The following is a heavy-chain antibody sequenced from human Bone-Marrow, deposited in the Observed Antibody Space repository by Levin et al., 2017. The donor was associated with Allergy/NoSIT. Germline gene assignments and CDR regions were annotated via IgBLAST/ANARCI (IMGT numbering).Heavy chain of an antibody. V-gene: IGHV3-49*03. J-gene: IGHJ3*02. D-gene: IGHD3-9*01. CDR3: TRDQTTDDILTGPYPRAFDI. Sequence: PGGSLRLSCSASGFTFGDNSMTWFRQAPGKGLEWVGFIRSKTYGETREYAASVKDRFTISRDDFNNVVYLHMNSLKTADTAVYFCTRDQTTDDILTGPYPRAFDIWGRGTMVIVSS. CDR2: IRSKTYGETR. CDR1: GFTFGDNS.